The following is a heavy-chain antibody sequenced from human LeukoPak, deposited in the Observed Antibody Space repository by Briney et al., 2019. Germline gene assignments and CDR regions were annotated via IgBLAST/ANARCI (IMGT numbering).Heavy chain of an antibody. CDR2: IYPGDSDT. J-gene: IGHJ6*03. Sequence: GESLQISCKASGYSFTIYWIGWVRQMPGKGLEWMGIIYPGDSDTRYSPSFQGQVTISADKSISTAYLQWSSLKASDTAMYYCARLYGSGKTYYYYYMDVWGKGTTVTISS. D-gene: IGHD3-10*01. CDR3: ARLYGSGKTYYYYYMDV. V-gene: IGHV5-51*01. CDR1: GYSFTIYW.